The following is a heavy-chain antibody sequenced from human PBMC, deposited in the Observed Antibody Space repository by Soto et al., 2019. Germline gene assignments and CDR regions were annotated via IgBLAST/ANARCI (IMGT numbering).Heavy chain of an antibody. Sequence: KTSETLSLTCAVSGGSFTSNNWWTWVRQPPGQGLEWIGEIYRTGSTNYNPSLKSRVTISLDKSENQFSLKVTSLTAADTAVYYCASRDPGTSVDYWGQGNLVTGSS. CDR2: IYRTGST. D-gene: IGHD1-7*01. CDR3: ASRDPGTSVDY. V-gene: IGHV4-4*02. J-gene: IGHJ4*02. CDR1: GGSFTSNNW.